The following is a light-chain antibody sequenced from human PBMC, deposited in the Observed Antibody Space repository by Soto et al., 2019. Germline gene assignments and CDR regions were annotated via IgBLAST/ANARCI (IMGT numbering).Light chain of an antibody. CDR3: SSYTSSNTYV. CDR1: SSDVGGFNF. Sequence: QSALTQPASVSGSPGQSITISCSGNSSDVGGFNFVSWYQQHPDKAPKLVIYEVTHRPSGVSSRFSGSKSGNTASLTISGLQAEDESDYYCSSYTSSNTYVFGTGTKVTVL. V-gene: IGLV2-14*01. J-gene: IGLJ1*01. CDR2: EVT.